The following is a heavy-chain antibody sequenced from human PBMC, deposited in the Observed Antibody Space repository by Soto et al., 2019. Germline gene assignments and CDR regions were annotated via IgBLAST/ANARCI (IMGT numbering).Heavy chain of an antibody. V-gene: IGHV3-23*01. Sequence: EVQLLESGGGLVQPGGSLRLSCAASGFTFSSYAMSWVRQAPGKGLEWVSAISGSGGSTYYADSVKGRFTISRDNSKKPLYLQMNSLRAEDTAVYYCAKDPLVDYGDFEYYYWGQGTLVTVSS. J-gene: IGHJ4*02. D-gene: IGHD4-17*01. CDR2: ISGSGGST. CDR1: GFTFSSYA. CDR3: AKDPLVDYGDFEYYY.